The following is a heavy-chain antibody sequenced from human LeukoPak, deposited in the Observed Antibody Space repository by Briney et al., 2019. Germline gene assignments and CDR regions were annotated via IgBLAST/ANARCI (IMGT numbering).Heavy chain of an antibody. D-gene: IGHD1-26*01. V-gene: IGHV3-9*01. J-gene: IGHJ3*02. CDR2: ISWNSGSI. CDR3: AKDNQWELLWDAFDI. CDR1: GFTFDDYA. Sequence: GGSLRLSCAASGFTFDDYAMHWVRQAPGKGLEWVSGISWNSGSIGYADSVKGRFTISRDNAKNSLYLQMNSLRAEDTALYYCAKDNQWELLWDAFDIWGQGTMVTVSS.